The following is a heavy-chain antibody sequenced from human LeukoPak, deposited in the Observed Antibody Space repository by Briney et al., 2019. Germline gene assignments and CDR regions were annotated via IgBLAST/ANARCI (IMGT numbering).Heavy chain of an antibody. Sequence: ASVKVSCKASGYTFTDYYIHWVRQAPGQGLEWMGWISAYNGNTNYAQKLQGRVTMTTDTSTSTAYMELRSLRSDDTAVYYCAREIVVVVAATQWFDPWGQGTLVTVSS. V-gene: IGHV1-18*04. D-gene: IGHD2-15*01. CDR3: AREIVVVVAATQWFDP. CDR2: ISAYNGNT. CDR1: GYTFTDYY. J-gene: IGHJ5*02.